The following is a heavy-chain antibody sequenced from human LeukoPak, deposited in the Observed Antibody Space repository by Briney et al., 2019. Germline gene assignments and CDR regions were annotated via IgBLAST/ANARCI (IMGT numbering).Heavy chain of an antibody. CDR1: GFTFSSYW. J-gene: IGHJ4*02. V-gene: IGHV3-7*01. D-gene: IGHD3-10*01. CDR2: IKQDGSEK. CDR3: AREFGGFDC. Sequence: GGSLRLSCAASGFTFSSYWMSWVRQAPGKGLEWVANIKQDGSEKFYVDSVKGRFTISRDDAKNSLCLQMNSLRAEDTAVYYCAREFGGFDCWGQGTLVTVSS.